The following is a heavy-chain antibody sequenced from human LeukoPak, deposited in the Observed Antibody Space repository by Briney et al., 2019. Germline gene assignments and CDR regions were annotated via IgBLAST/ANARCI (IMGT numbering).Heavy chain of an antibody. CDR2: IGGSGDKT. CDR3: VRRGDASSGWGDHDY. CDR1: GFTFNRNA. Sequence: GGSLRLSCAASGFTFNRNAISWVRHAPGKGLEWVSTIGGSGDKTFYAASVKGRFTISRDNSKNMLHLQMSSLTGEDTALYYCVRRGDASSGWGDHDYWGQGALVTVSS. D-gene: IGHD6-19*01. J-gene: IGHJ4*02. V-gene: IGHV3-23*01.